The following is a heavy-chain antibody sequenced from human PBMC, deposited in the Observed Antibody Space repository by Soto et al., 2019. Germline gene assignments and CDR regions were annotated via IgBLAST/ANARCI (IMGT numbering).Heavy chain of an antibody. Sequence: GGSLRLSCAASVFPFSSYALRWVRQGPGKGLEWVAAISSNRNYMYYQDLVKGRFTISRYNAENSLFLQINSLRPEDTAVYYCVRDPLNHPSGLDVWGQGTTVTVAS. V-gene: IGHV3-21*01. J-gene: IGHJ6*01. CDR3: VRDPLNHPSGLDV. CDR2: ISSNRNYM. CDR1: VFPFSSYA.